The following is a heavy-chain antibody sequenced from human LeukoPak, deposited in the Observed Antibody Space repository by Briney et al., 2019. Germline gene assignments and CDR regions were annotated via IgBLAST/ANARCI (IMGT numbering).Heavy chain of an antibody. CDR1: GFTFSSYS. CDR2: ISSSSSYI. J-gene: IGHJ4*02. CDR3: ARDRGEVAAPPMFDY. Sequence: PGGSLRLSCAASGFTFSSYSMNWVRQAPGKGLEWVSSISSSSSYIYYADSVKGRFTISRDNAKNSLYLQMNSLRAEDTAVYYCARDRGEVAAPPMFDYWGQGTLVTVSS. V-gene: IGHV3-21*01. D-gene: IGHD6-6*01.